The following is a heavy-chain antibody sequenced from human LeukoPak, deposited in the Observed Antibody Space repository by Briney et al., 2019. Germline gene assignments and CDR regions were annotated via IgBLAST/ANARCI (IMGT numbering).Heavy chain of an antibody. J-gene: IGHJ4*02. D-gene: IGHD6-13*01. Sequence: SETLSLTCTVSGGSISSYYWSWIRQPPGKGLEWIGYIYYSGSTYYNPSLKSRVTISVDRSKNQFSLKLSSVTAADTAVYYCARGSYSSSWYLDYWGQGTLVTVSS. CDR1: GGSISSYY. CDR3: ARGSYSSSWYLDY. CDR2: IYYSGST. V-gene: IGHV4-59*12.